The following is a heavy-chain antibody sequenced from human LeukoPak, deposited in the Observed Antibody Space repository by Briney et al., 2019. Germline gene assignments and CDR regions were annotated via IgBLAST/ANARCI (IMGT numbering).Heavy chain of an antibody. CDR1: GFTFNDYT. CDR3: AGDTSSSIDS. J-gene: IGHJ4*02. D-gene: IGHD3-10*01. CDR2: ISGDGGRT. Sequence: PGGTLRLSCAASGFTFNDYTLHWVREAPGKGLEWVSLISGDGGRTYCEDSVKGRFTISRDNRKNSLYLQMNSLRIEDTALYYCAGDTSSSIDSWGQGTLVTVSS. V-gene: IGHV3-43*02.